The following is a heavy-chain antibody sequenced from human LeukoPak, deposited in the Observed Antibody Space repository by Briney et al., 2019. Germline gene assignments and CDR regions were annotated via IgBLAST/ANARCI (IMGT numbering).Heavy chain of an antibody. V-gene: IGHV4-34*01. CDR2: IDHIGRT. CDR3: ARPVRCSATTCTGPFHY. J-gene: IGHJ4*02. Sequence: SETLSLTCAVYGESFRGYYWTWIRQAPGKGLEWIGEIDHIGRTTYNPSLKSRVTISVDTSKNQFSLRLTSVTASDTAVYYCARPVRCSATTCTGPFHYWGQGTLVTVSS. CDR1: GESFRGYY. D-gene: IGHD6-19*01.